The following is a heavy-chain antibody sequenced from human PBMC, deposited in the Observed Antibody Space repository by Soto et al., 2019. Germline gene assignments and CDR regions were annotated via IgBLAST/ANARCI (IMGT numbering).Heavy chain of an antibody. CDR1: GGSCSGYY. Sequence: PSETLSLTCAVYGGSCSGYYWSWIRQPPGKGLEWIGEINHSGSTNYNPSLKSRVTISVDTSKNQFSLKLSSVTAADTAVYYCARAGLGYCTNGVCYPARNFAYWGQGTLVTVSS. V-gene: IGHV4-34*01. J-gene: IGHJ4*02. CDR3: ARAGLGYCTNGVCYPARNFAY. D-gene: IGHD2-8*01. CDR2: INHSGST.